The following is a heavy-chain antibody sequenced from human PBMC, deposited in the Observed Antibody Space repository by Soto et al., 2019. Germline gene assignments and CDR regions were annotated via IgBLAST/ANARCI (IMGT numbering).Heavy chain of an antibody. CDR2: ISGIGGRT. CDR1: GFTFSSYA. Sequence: EVQLLESGGGLVQPGGSLRLSCAASGFTFSSYAMSWVRQAPGKGLEWVSAISGIGGRTYYADPVQGRFTISRDNSKNTMYLQMNGLRAEDTAVDYCAQPAGEMGAFDILSQGTMVTVSS. V-gene: IGHV3-23*01. J-gene: IGHJ3*02. CDR3: AQPAGEMGAFDI.